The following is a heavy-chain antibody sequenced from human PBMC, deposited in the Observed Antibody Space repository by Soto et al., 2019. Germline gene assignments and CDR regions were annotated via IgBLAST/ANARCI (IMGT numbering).Heavy chain of an antibody. CDR1: GGSISSSSYY. Sequence: SESLSLTCTVSGGSISSSSYYWGWIRQPPGKGLEWIGSIYYSGSTYYNASVKSRVTISVDTSKNQFSLKLSSVTAADTAVYYCARLPMVRGVINDYYYYYGMDVWGQGTTVTVSS. D-gene: IGHD3-10*01. CDR3: ARLPMVRGVINDYYYYYGMDV. V-gene: IGHV4-39*01. CDR2: IYYSGST. J-gene: IGHJ6*02.